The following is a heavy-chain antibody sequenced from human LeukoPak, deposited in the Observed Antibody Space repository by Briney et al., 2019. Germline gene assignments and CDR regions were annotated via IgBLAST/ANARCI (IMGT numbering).Heavy chain of an antibody. CDR2: IRYDGSNK. D-gene: IGHD5-12*01. CDR1: GFTFSSYE. J-gene: IGHJ3*02. CDR3: AKGHYKDIDDAFDI. Sequence: GGSLRLSCAASGFTFSSYEMNWVRQAPGKGLEWVAFIRYDGSNKYYADSVKGRFTISRDNSKNTLYLQMNSLRAEDTAVYYCAKGHYKDIDDAFDIWGQGTMVTVSS. V-gene: IGHV3-30*02.